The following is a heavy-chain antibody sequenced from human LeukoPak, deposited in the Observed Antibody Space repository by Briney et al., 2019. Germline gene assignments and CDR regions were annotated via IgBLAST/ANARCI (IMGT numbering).Heavy chain of an antibody. V-gene: IGHV3-23*01. CDR2: ISGSGGST. Sequence: GGSLRLSCAASGFTFSSYAMSWVRQAQGKGLEWVSAISGSGGSTYYADSVKGRFTISRDNSKNTLYLQMNSLRAEDTAVYYCAKDRSGSYTLDYWGQGTLVTVSS. J-gene: IGHJ4*02. CDR3: AKDRSGSYTLDY. D-gene: IGHD1-26*01. CDR1: GFTFSSYA.